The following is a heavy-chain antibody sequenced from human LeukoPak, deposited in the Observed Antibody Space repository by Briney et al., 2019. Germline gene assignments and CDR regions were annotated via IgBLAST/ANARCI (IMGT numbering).Heavy chain of an antibody. CDR1: GYSISSGYY. CDR3: ARGGGSSWYLRWFDP. Sequence: SETLSLTCTVSGYSISSGYYWGWIRQPPGKGLEWIGSMFHSGSTYYNPSLKSRVTMSVDTSKNQFSLKLSSVTAADTAVYYCARGGGSSWYLRWFDPWGQGTLVTVSS. D-gene: IGHD6-13*01. CDR2: MFHSGST. V-gene: IGHV4-38-2*02. J-gene: IGHJ5*02.